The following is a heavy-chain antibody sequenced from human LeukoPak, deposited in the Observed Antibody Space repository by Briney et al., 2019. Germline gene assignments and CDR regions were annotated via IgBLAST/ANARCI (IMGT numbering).Heavy chain of an antibody. D-gene: IGHD3-22*01. CDR2: IYYSGST. J-gene: IGHJ5*02. CDR1: GGSISSHY. CDR3: ARGPYYYDTGFDP. Sequence: SETLSLTCTVSGGSISSHYWSWIRQPPGKGLEWIGYIYYSGSTNYNPSLKSRVTISVDTSKNQFSLKLSSVTAADTAVYYCARGPYYYDTGFDPWGQGTLVTVSS. V-gene: IGHV4-59*11.